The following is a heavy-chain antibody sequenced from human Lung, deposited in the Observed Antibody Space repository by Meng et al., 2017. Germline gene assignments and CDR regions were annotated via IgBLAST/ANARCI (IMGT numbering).Heavy chain of an antibody. CDR1: RFSFTDAW. CDR3: ATGAAAADH. D-gene: IGHD6-13*01. V-gene: IGHV3-15*01. CDR2: IKSNSDGGTT. J-gene: IGHJ4*02. Sequence: VQLGASAVGFVTPRCYLSLSRGAARFSFTDAWMRWVRQAPGKGLEWGGRIKSNSDGGTTDYAAPVKGRFTISRDDSKNTLYLQMNSLITEDTSLYFCATGAAAADHWGQGTLVTVSS.